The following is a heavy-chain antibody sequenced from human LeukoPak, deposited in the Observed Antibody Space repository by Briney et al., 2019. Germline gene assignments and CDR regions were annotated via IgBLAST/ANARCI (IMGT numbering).Heavy chain of an antibody. V-gene: IGHV3-23*01. CDR3: ARSDFWSGYHRGYFDY. D-gene: IGHD3-3*01. CDR2: IGASGEST. CDR1: GFTFSVAA. Sequence: GGSLRLSCAASGFTFSVAAMTWVRQAPGKGLEWVSLIGASGESTYYADSVKGRFTISRDNAENSLYLQMNSLRVEDTAVYYCARSDFWSGYHRGYFDYWGQGTLVTVSS. J-gene: IGHJ4*02.